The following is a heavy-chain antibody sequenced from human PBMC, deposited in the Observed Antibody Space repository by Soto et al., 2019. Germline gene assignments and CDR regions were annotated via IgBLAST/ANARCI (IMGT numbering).Heavy chain of an antibody. V-gene: IGHV4-34*01. CDR2: INHSGST. Sequence: QVQLQQWGAGLLKPSETLSLTCAVYGGSFSPYYWSWIRQPPGKGLERIGEINHSGSTNYNPSLKSRVTDSVDTSKNQFSLKLSSVTAADTAVYYCARVYSYGSGSYFDYWGQGTPVTVSS. CDR1: GGSFSPYY. D-gene: IGHD3-10*01. CDR3: ARVYSYGSGSYFDY. J-gene: IGHJ4*02.